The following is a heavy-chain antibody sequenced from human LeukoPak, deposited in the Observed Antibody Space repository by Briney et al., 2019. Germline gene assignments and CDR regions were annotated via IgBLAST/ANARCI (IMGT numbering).Heavy chain of an antibody. CDR1: GGSISSYY. Sequence: SETLSLTCTVSGGSISSYYWSWIRQPPGKGLEWIGYIYYSGSTNYNPSLKSRVTISVDTSKNQFSLKLSSVTAADTAVYYCASLPGYSSGWYYFDYWGQGTLVTVSS. CDR2: IYYSGST. D-gene: IGHD6-19*01. V-gene: IGHV4-59*01. J-gene: IGHJ4*02. CDR3: ASLPGYSSGWYYFDY.